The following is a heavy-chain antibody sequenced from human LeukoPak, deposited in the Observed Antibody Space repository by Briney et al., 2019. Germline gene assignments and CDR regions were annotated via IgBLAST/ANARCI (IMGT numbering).Heavy chain of an antibody. D-gene: IGHD2-21*01. V-gene: IGHV1-18*01. CDR3: ARDREEFNCGGDCYSSGWFDP. CDR1: GYTFTSYG. CDR2: ISAYNGNT. Sequence: ASVKVSCKASGYTFTSYGISWVRQAPGQGLEWMGWISAYNGNTNYAQKLQGRVTMTTDTSKSTAYMELRSLRSDDTAVYYCARDREEFNCGGDCYSSGWFDPWGQGTLVTVSS. J-gene: IGHJ5*02.